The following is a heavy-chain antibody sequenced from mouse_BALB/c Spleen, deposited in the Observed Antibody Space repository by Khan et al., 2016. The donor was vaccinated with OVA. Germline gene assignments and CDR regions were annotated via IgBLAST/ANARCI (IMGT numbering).Heavy chain of an antibody. Sequence: VQLQQSGAELVKPGASVRLSCKSSGYTFTSYYLYWVKQRPGQGLEWIGDINPNNAGTNFNEKFNSKATLTVDKSSSTAYMQLRSLTSEDSAVYYCTRSGDGGFAYWGQGTLVTVSA. CDR2: INPNNAGT. CDR1: GYTFTSYY. CDR3: TRSGDGGFAY. J-gene: IGHJ3*01. V-gene: IGHV1S81*02. D-gene: IGHD1-1*02.